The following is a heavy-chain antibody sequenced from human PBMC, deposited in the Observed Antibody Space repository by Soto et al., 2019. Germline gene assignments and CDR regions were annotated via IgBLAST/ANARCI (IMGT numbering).Heavy chain of an antibody. D-gene: IGHD3-3*01. CDR1: GGSISSGGYY. CDR3: ARVAEPSYYDFWSGYYRWDWFDP. J-gene: IGHJ5*02. Sequence: TSETLSLTCTVSGGSISSGGYYWSWIRQHPGKGLEWIGYIYYSGSTYYNPSLKSRVTISVDTSKNQFSLKLSSVTAADTAVYYCARVAEPSYYDFWSGYYRWDWFDPWGQGTLVTVSS. CDR2: IYYSGST. V-gene: IGHV4-31*03.